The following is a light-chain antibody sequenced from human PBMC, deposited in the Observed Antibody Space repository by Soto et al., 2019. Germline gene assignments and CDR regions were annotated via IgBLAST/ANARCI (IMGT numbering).Light chain of an antibody. CDR2: WAS. CDR1: QSVLFSPNNKNY. J-gene: IGKJ4*01. CDR3: QQYYTTPFT. V-gene: IGKV4-1*01. Sequence: DIVMTQSPDSLAVSLGERATINCKSSQSVLFSPNNKNYLAWYKQKAEQPPELLIYWASTRESGVPDRFSGSGSGTDFTLTISSLQPGDVAVYSCQQYYTTPFTFGGGTKVEIK.